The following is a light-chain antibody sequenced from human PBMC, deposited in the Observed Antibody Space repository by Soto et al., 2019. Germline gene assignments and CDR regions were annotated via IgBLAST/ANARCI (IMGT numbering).Light chain of an antibody. J-gene: IGLJ2*01. Sequence: QSALTQPASVSGSPGQSITISCTGTSSDVGRYNLVSWYQQHPGKAPKLIIYEGSKGPSGVSNRFSGSKSGNTASLTISGLQAEDEADYYCCSYARSSTLVFGGGTKLTAL. CDR3: CSYARSSTLV. CDR2: EGS. V-gene: IGLV2-23*01. CDR1: SSDVGRYNL.